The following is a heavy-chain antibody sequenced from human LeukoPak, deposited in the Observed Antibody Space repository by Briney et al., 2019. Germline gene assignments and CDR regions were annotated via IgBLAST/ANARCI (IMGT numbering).Heavy chain of an antibody. Sequence: GGSLRLSCAASGFTFSSYWMSWVRHTPGKGLEWVANIKQDGREKYYVDSVKGRFTISRDNAKNSLYLQMNSLRAEDTAVYYCASGGGATRSGYAFDMWGQGTLVTVSS. CDR3: ASGGGATRSGYAFDM. CDR1: GFTFSSYW. D-gene: IGHD1-26*01. V-gene: IGHV3-7*01. J-gene: IGHJ3*02. CDR2: IKQDGREK.